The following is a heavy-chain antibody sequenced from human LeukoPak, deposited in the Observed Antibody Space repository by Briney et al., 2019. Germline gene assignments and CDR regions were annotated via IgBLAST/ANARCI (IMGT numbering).Heavy chain of an antibody. D-gene: IGHD1-26*01. CDR2: ISSSSSYI. CDR1: GFTFSSYS. J-gene: IGHJ3*02. V-gene: IGHV3-21*01. Sequence: GGSLRLSCAASGFTFSSYSMNWVRQAPGKGLEWVSSISSSSSYIYYADSVKGRFTISRDNAKNSLYLQMNSLRAEDTAVYYCARDILGATGVGAFDMWGQGTMVTVSS. CDR3: ARDILGATGVGAFDM.